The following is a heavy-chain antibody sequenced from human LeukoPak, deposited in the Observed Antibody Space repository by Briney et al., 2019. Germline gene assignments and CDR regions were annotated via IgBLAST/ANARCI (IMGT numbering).Heavy chain of an antibody. CDR2: INHSGST. V-gene: IGHV4-34*01. CDR1: GGSFSGYY. CDR3: ARDQYSYGSDAFDI. Sequence: SETLSLTCAVYGGSFSGYYWSWIRQPPGKGLEWIGEINHSGSTNYNPSLKSRVTISVDTSKNQFSLKLSSVTAADTAVYYCARDQYSYGSDAFDIWGQGTRVTVSS. D-gene: IGHD3-16*01. J-gene: IGHJ3*02.